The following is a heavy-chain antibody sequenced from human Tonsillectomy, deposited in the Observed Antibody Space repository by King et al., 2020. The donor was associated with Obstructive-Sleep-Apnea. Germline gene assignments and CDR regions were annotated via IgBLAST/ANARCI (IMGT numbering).Heavy chain of an antibody. CDR1: GFTVSSNY. CDR2: IYSGGST. V-gene: IGHV3-66*01. D-gene: IGHD4-17*01. J-gene: IGHJ4*02. Sequence: VQLVESGGGLVQPGGSLRLSCAASGFTVSSNYMSWVRQAPGKGLEWVSVIYSGGSTYYADSVKGRFTISRDNSKNTLYLQMNSLRAEDTAVYYFAREGAATTAPYFDYWGQGTLVTVSS. CDR3: AREGAATTAPYFDY.